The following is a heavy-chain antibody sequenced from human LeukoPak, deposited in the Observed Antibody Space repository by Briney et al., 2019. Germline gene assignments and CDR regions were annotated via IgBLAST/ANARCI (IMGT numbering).Heavy chain of an antibody. V-gene: IGHV4-59*01. CDR3: ARGYYGGYCSAYYFDY. Sequence: PSETLSLTCTVSGGSISSYYWSWIRQPPGKGLEWIGYIYYSGSTNYNPSLKSRVTISVDTSKNQFSLKLSPVTAAGTAVYYCARGYYGGYCSAYYFDYWGQGTLDTVST. D-gene: IGHD2-21*02. CDR1: GGSISSYY. CDR2: IYYSGST. J-gene: IGHJ4*02.